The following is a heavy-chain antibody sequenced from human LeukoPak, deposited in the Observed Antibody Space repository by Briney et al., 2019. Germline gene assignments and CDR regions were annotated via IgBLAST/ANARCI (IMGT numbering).Heavy chain of an antibody. CDR2: IYYSGST. D-gene: IGHD6-13*01. CDR3: ERHRKDRRSWYGHWFDP. J-gene: IGHJ5*02. CDR1: GAPISSYD. Sequence: SETLSLTCTVSGAPISSYDWGWIRQPPGKGLEWIGSIYYSGSTYYNPSLKSRVTISVDTSKNQFSLKLSSVPAADTAVYYCERHRKDRRSWYGHWFDPWGQGTLVTVSS. V-gene: IGHV4-39*01.